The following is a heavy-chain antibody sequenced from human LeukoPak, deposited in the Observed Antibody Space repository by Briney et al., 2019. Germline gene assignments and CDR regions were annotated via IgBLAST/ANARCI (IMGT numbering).Heavy chain of an antibody. V-gene: IGHV3-49*04. D-gene: IGHD3-9*01. Sequence: GGSLRLSCTASGFTFGDYAMSWVRQAPGKGLEWVGFIRSKTYGGTTEYAASVKGRFTISRDDSKSIAYLQMNSLKTEDTAVYYCTRSYYDILTGYYLFDYWGPGTLVTVSS. CDR1: GFTFGDYA. J-gene: IGHJ4*02. CDR2: IRSKTYGGTT. CDR3: TRSYYDILTGYYLFDY.